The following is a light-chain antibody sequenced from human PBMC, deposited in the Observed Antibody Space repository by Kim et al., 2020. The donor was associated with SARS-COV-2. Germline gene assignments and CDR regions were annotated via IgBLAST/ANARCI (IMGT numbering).Light chain of an antibody. Sequence: DIQMTQSPASLSASVGDRVTITCQASQDINSFINWYQQTPGKVPKLLMYDASNLETGVPSRFSGSGSGTHFTFTISSLQPEDIATYYCQQHDNLPITFGQGTRLEIK. CDR2: DAS. J-gene: IGKJ5*01. CDR1: QDINSF. V-gene: IGKV1-33*01. CDR3: QQHDNLPIT.